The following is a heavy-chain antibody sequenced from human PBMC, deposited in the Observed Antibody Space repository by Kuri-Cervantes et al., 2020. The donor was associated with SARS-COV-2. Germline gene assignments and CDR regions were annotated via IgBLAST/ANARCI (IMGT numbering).Heavy chain of an antibody. Sequence: SVTVSCKAYGGTFSSYAISWVRQAPGQALEWMGGIIPIFGTANYAQKFQGIVTITADESTRTAYKELSRLRSDDTAVYYCARSRVRGVMFCMDVWGQGTTVTVSS. J-gene: IGHJ6*02. CDR3: ARSRVRGVMFCMDV. D-gene: IGHD3-10*01. CDR2: IIPIFGTA. CDR1: GGTFSSYA. V-gene: IGHV1-69*13.